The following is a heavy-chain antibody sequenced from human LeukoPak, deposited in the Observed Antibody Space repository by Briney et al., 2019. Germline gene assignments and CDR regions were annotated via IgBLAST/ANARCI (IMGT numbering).Heavy chain of an antibody. CDR3: ARPSLNTGSYFDY. Sequence: GGSLRLSCAASGFTFSSYSVNWVRQAPGKGLEWVSSISSSSSYIYYADSVKGRFTISRDNAKNSLYLQMNSLRAEDTAVYYCARPSLNTGSYFDYWGQGILVSVSS. CDR2: ISSSSSYI. J-gene: IGHJ4*02. D-gene: IGHD1-26*01. CDR1: GFTFSSYS. V-gene: IGHV3-21*01.